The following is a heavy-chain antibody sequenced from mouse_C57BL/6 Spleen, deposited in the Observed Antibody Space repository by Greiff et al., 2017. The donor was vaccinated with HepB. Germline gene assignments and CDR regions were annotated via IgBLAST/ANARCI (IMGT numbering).Heavy chain of an antibody. Sequence: QVQLQQPGAELVRPGSSVKLSCKASGYTFTSYWMHWVKQRPIQGLEWIGNIDPSDSETHYNQKFKDKATLTVDKSSSTAYMQLSSLTSEDSAVYYCARGGDYDYDVDYFDYWGQGTTLTVSS. CDR1: GYTFTSYW. CDR3: ARGGDYDYDVDYFDY. D-gene: IGHD2-4*01. J-gene: IGHJ2*01. V-gene: IGHV1-52*01. CDR2: IDPSDSET.